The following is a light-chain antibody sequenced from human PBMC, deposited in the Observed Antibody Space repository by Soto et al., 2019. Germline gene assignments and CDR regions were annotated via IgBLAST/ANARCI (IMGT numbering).Light chain of an antibody. Sequence: QSALTQPRSVSGSPGQSVTVSCTGTSSDVGTYNYVSWYQQHPGKAPKLIIFEVNRRPSGVSDRFSGFKSGNTASLTISGLQTEDEGDFFCCSYAGNGAWVFGGGTKVTVL. CDR2: EVN. V-gene: IGLV2-11*01. CDR3: CSYAGNGAWV. J-gene: IGLJ3*02. CDR1: SSDVGTYNY.